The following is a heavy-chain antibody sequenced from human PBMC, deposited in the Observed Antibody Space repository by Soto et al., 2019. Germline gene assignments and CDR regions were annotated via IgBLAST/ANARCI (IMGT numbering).Heavy chain of an antibody. D-gene: IGHD1-26*01. V-gene: IGHV3-53*01. Sequence: PGGSLRLSCAASGFTVSSNYMSWVRQAPGKGLEWVSVIYSGGSTYYADSVKGRFTISRDNSKNTLYLQMNSLRAEDTAVYYCARRYSGSLTNWFDPWGQGTLVTVSS. J-gene: IGHJ5*02. CDR3: ARRYSGSLTNWFDP. CDR1: GFTVSSNY. CDR2: IYSGGST.